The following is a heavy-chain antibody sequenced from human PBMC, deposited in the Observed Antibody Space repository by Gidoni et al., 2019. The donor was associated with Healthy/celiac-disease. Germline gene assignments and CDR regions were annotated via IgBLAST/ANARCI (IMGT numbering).Heavy chain of an antibody. D-gene: IGHD5-18*01. CDR1: GESIRRNNW. V-gene: IGHV4-4*02. Sequence: QVQLQESRPGPVKPSGTLSLTGAVPGESIRRNNWWRWVRQPHGKGLEWLGESYLSGSPNYNPSLKCRVTIAVDKSKNQFSLKLSSVTAADTAVYYCAGGGFSYGLGGMDVWGQGTTVTVSS. J-gene: IGHJ6*02. CDR2: SYLSGSP. CDR3: AGGGFSYGLGGMDV.